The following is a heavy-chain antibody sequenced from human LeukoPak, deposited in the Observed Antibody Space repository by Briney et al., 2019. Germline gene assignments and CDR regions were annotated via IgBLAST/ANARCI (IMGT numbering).Heavy chain of an antibody. CDR1: GLSISGQW. D-gene: IGHD3-16*02. CDR2: IEHDGSEE. J-gene: IGHJ4*02. CDR3: GYTNNFYH. V-gene: IGHV3-7*01. Sequence: GSVRLSCVASGLSISGQWMNWVRQAPGQGLEWVANIEHDGSEEYYVNSVKGRFTISRDDGRNSVSLQMNSVRAEDTAVYYCGYTNNFYHWGQGT.